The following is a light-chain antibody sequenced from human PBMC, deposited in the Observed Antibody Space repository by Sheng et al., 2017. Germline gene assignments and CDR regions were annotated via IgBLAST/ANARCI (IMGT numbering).Light chain of an antibody. V-gene: IGKV3-20*01. Sequence: EIVLTQSPATLSLSPGQRATLSCRASQSVSSYLAWYQQKPGQAPRLLIYGASSRATGIPDRFSGSGSGTDFTLTISRLEPEDFAVYYCQQYGGSRTFGQGTKVEIK. J-gene: IGKJ1*01. CDR1: QSVSSY. CDR2: GAS. CDR3: QQYGGSRT.